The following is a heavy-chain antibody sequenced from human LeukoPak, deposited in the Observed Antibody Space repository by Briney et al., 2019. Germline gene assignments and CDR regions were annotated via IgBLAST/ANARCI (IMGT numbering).Heavy chain of an antibody. V-gene: IGHV3-23*01. J-gene: IGHJ4*02. Sequence: GGSLRLSCAASGFTFDDYAMHWVRQAPGKGLEWVSAISGSGGSTYYADSVKGRFTISRDNSKNTLYLQMNSLRAEDTAVYYCAKAYCSSTSCYVDYWGQGTLVTVSS. CDR3: AKAYCSSTSCYVDY. D-gene: IGHD2-2*01. CDR2: ISGSGGST. CDR1: GFTFDDYA.